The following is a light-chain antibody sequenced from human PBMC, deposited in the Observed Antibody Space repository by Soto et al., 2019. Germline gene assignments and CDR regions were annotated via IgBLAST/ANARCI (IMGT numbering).Light chain of an antibody. CDR3: QQYGSSIT. CDR2: GAS. V-gene: IGKV3-15*01. Sequence: IVMTQSPATLSVSPGERVTLSCRVSQSVSSRLAWYHQKPGQSPRLLIYGASTRATGIPARFSGSGSGPEFTLTISSLQSEDFAVFYCQQYGSSITFGQGTRLEIK. J-gene: IGKJ5*01. CDR1: QSVSSR.